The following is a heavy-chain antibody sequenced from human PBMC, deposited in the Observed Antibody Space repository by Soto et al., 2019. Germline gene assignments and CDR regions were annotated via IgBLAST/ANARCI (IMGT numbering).Heavy chain of an antibody. CDR1: GGTFKSDA. Sequence: GASVKVSCKASGGTFKSDAISWVRQALGQGLEWMGGIIPMFGTAIYAQKFQGRVTITADESTSTAYMELSSLRSEDTAVYYCARAKYYDSSGYFDYWGQGTQVTVSS. CDR3: ARAKYYDSSGYFDY. CDR2: IIPMFGTA. D-gene: IGHD3-22*01. V-gene: IGHV1-69*13. J-gene: IGHJ4*02.